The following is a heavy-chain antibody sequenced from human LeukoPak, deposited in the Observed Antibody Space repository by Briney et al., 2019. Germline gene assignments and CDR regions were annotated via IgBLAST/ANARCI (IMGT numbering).Heavy chain of an antibody. CDR3: ARDASWQQLAGHFDY. D-gene: IGHD6-13*01. Sequence: TGGSLRLSCAASGFTFSSYWMSWVRQAPGKGLEWVANIKQDGSEKYYVDSVKGRFTISRDNAKNSLYLQMNSLRVEDTAVYYCARDASWQQLAGHFDYWGQGTLVTVSS. CDR1: GFTFSSYW. CDR2: IKQDGSEK. V-gene: IGHV3-7*01. J-gene: IGHJ4*02.